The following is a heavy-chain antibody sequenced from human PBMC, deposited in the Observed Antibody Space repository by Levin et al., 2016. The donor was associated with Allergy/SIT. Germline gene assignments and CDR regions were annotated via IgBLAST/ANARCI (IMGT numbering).Heavy chain of an antibody. CDR2: ISFDGNNK. Sequence: GGSLRLSCAASGFTFSSYGMHWVRQAPGKGLEWVAVISFDGNNKYYVDSVKGRFTISRDYSKNTLDLQMNSLRAEDTAVYYCAKDRGAARYYYYMDVWGKGTTVTVSS. J-gene: IGHJ6*03. V-gene: IGHV3-30*18. CDR1: GFTFSSYG. D-gene: IGHD6-6*01. CDR3: AKDRGAARYYYYMDV.